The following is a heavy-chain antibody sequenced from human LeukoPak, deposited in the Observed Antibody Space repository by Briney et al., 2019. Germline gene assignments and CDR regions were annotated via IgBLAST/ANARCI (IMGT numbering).Heavy chain of an antibody. J-gene: IGHJ4*02. CDR2: INPSGGST. V-gene: IGHV1-46*01. Sequence: ASVKVSCKASGYTLTRYYMHWVRQAPGQGREWMGIINPSGGSTSYAQKFQGRVNMTRDTSTSTVYMELSSLTSADTAVYSFPRDSAPSYDRSGSDLGYWGQETLVTVSS. D-gene: IGHD3-22*01. CDR1: GYTLTRYY. CDR3: PRDSAPSYDRSGSDLGY.